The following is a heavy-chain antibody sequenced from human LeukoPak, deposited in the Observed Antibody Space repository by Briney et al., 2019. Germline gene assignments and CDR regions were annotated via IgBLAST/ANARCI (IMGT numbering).Heavy chain of an antibody. J-gene: IGHJ4*02. CDR1: GFTFDGYA. CDR3: AKGITKTTGTPVDY. V-gene: IGHV3-9*03. Sequence: PGRSLRLSCAASGFTFDGYAMHWVRQAPGKGLEWVSGISWNSGSIGYADSVKGRFTISRDNAKNSLYLQMNSLRAEDMALYYCAKGITKTTGTPVDYWGQGTLVTVSS. D-gene: IGHD1-1*01. CDR2: ISWNSGSI.